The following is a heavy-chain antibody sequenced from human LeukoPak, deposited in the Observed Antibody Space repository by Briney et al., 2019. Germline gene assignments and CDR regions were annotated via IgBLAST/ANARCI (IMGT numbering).Heavy chain of an antibody. Sequence: ASVKVSCKASGYTFTSYTMNWVRQAPGQGLEWMGWINTNTGNPTYAQGFTGRFVFSLDTSVSTAYLQISSLKAEDTAVYYCARRRIAAAGTVNWFDPWGQGTLVTVSS. D-gene: IGHD6-13*01. J-gene: IGHJ5*02. CDR3: ARRRIAAAGTVNWFDP. V-gene: IGHV7-4-1*02. CDR1: GYTFTSYT. CDR2: INTNTGNP.